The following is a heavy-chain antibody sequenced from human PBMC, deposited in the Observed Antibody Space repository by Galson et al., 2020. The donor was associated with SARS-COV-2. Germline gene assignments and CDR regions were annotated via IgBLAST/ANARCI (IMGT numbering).Heavy chain of an antibody. V-gene: IGHV3-66*02. CDR3: ARDWGYCSSARCRYRYYCYGVDV. D-gene: IGHD2-2*01. CDR1: GFAVSSKY. CDR2: IYYDGNT. J-gene: IGHJ6*02. Sequence: TGGSLRLSCAASGFAVSSKYMSWVRQAPGKGLEWVSVIYYDGNTNYADSVRGRFTISRDTSKNTVSLQMNSLRAEDTAVYYCARDWGYCSSARCRYRYYCYGVDVWCQGTTVTVSS.